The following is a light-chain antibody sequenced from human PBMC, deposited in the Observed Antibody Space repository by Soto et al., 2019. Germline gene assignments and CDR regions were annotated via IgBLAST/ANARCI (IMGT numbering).Light chain of an antibody. CDR3: HQSGISPLT. Sequence: EIVLTQFPGTLSLSPGERATLSCRASQSLHSNFLGWYQQKPGQAPRLLISSASSRATGIPDRFSGSVSGTDFTLTISRLDPEDFAVYYCHQSGISPLTFGHGTRVDVK. V-gene: IGKV3-20*01. J-gene: IGKJ3*01. CDR1: QSLHSNF. CDR2: SAS.